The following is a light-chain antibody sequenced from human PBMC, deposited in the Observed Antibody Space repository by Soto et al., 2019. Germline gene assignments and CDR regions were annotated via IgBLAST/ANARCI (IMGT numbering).Light chain of an antibody. CDR3: SSYTSSNTEV. CDR1: SSDVGGYNY. V-gene: IGLV2-14*03. J-gene: IGLJ1*01. CDR2: DDS. Sequence: QAASVSGSPGQSITISCTGTSSDVGGYNYVSWYQHHPGKAPKLMIYDDSTRPSGVSNRFSGSKSGNTASLTISGLQAEDEADYYCSSYTSSNTEVFGTGTKVTVL.